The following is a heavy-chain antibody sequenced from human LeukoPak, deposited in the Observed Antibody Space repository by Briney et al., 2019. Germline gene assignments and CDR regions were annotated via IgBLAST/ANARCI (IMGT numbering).Heavy chain of an antibody. CDR2: ISYDGSNK. CDR3: ARGRDRYYYYYYMDV. CDR1: GFTFSSYA. Sequence: PGGSLRLSCAASGFTFSSYAMHWVRQAPGKGLEWVAVISYDGSNKYYADSVKGRFTISRDNSKNTLYLQMNSLRAEDTAVYYCARGRDRYYYYYYMDVWGKGTTVTVSS. V-gene: IGHV3-30-3*01. J-gene: IGHJ6*03.